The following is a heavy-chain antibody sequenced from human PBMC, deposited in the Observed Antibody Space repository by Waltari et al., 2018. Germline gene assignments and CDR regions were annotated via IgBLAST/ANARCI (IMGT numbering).Heavy chain of an antibody. CDR2: FNPDNGDG. J-gene: IGHJ4*02. Sequence: QVQLVQSGVEVKKPGDSVKVSCKASGYSFDSYGISWVRQAPGQGLEWMGWFNPDNGDGNYAQKVQGRVTMTTDSSTTTAHMELRSLGSDDTAVYYCARRSPYSGFDYWGQGTLVTVSS. D-gene: IGHD2-15*01. CDR1: GYSFDSYG. CDR3: ARRSPYSGFDY. V-gene: IGHV1-18*01.